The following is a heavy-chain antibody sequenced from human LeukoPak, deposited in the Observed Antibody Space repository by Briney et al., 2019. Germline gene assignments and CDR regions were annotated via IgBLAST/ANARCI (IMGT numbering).Heavy chain of an antibody. J-gene: IGHJ4*02. CDR3: VTPGPTVTGGFEY. Sequence: GGSLRLSCAASGFTFSSYAMSWVRQAPGKGLEWVSVIYSGGSTYYIDSVKGRFTISRDNSKNTLYLQMNSLRVEDTAVYYCVTPGPTVTGGFEYWGQGTLVTVSS. CDR1: GFTFSSYA. D-gene: IGHD4-17*01. V-gene: IGHV3-23*03. CDR2: IYSGGST.